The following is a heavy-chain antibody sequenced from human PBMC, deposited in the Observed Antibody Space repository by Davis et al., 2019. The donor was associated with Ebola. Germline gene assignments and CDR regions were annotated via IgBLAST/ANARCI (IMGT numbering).Heavy chain of an antibody. CDR1: GYTFTSYA. CDR2: INAGNGNT. Sequence: AASVKVSCKASGYTFTSYAMHWVRQAPGQRLEWMGWINAGNGNTKYSQKFQGRVTMTRNTSISTAYMELSSLRSEDTAVYYCARRQWFDPWGQGTLVTVSS. J-gene: IGHJ5*02. CDR3: ARRQWFDP. V-gene: IGHV1-3*01.